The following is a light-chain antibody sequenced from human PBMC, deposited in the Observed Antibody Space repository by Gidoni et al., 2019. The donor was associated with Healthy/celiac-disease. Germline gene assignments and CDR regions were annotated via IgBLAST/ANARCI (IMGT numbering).Light chain of an antibody. J-gene: IGKJ2*01. CDR3: LQYGSSPPYT. CDR1: QSVSSCY. CDR2: GAS. V-gene: IGKV3-20*01. Sequence: EIVLTQSPGTLSLSPGARATLSCRASQSVSSCYLAWYQQKPGHAPRLLIYGASSMATGIPDRFSGSGSGTDFTLTISRLEPEDFAVYYCLQYGSSPPYTFGQGTKLEIK.